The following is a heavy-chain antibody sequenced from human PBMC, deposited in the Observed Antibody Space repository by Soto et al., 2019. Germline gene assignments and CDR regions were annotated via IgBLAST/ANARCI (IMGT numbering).Heavy chain of an antibody. D-gene: IGHD2-15*01. CDR2: INHSGST. Sequence: TLSLTCAVYGGSFIGSYWSLIRQPPGKGQEWIGEINHSGSTNYNPSLKSRVTISVDTSKNQFSLKLSSVTAADTAVYYCARGGVNGGSHRTTYFDYWGQGTLVTVSS. CDR1: GGSFIGSY. CDR3: ARGGVNGGSHRTTYFDY. V-gene: IGHV4-34*01. J-gene: IGHJ4*02.